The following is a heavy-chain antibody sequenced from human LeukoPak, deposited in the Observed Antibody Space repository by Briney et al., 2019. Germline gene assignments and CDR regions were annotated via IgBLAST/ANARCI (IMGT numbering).Heavy chain of an antibody. V-gene: IGHV3-30*18. J-gene: IGHJ4*02. Sequence: PGRSLRLSCAASGFTFSSYGMHWVRQAPGKGLEWVAVISYDGSNKYYADSVKGRFTISRDNSKNTLYLQMSSLRAEDTAVYYCAKEDGVVGGTFFDYWGQGTLVTVSS. CDR3: AKEDGVVGGTFFDY. CDR1: GFTFSSYG. D-gene: IGHD1-26*01. CDR2: ISYDGSNK.